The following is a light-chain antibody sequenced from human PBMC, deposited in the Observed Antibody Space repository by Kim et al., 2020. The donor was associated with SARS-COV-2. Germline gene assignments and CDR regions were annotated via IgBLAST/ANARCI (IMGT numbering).Light chain of an antibody. J-gene: IGLJ3*02. Sequence: RQTATPTWTGNSNNVGNEGAAWLQQHQGHPPKLVSYRNNNRPSGISERLSASRSGNTASLTITGLQTEEEADYYCSAWDSSLSVWVFGGGTQLTVL. CDR2: RNN. CDR3: SAWDSSLSVWV. CDR1: SNNVGNEG. V-gene: IGLV10-54*01.